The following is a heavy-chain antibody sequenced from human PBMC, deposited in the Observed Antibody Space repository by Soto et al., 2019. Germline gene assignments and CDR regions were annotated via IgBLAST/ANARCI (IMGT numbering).Heavy chain of an antibody. CDR2: ISSSSSYI. D-gene: IGHD6-19*01. V-gene: IGHV3-21*01. CDR1: GFTFSSYS. J-gene: IGHJ6*02. Sequence: EVPLVESGGGLVKPGGSLRLSCAASGFTFSSYSMNWVRQAPGKGLEWVSSISSSSSYIYYADSVKGRFTISRDNAKNSLYLQMNSLRAEDTAVYYCARDQIVAVAGIGPVYYYYGMDVWGQGTTVTVSS. CDR3: ARDQIVAVAGIGPVYYYYGMDV.